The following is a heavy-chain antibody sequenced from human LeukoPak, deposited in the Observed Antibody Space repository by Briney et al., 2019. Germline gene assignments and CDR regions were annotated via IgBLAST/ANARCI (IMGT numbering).Heavy chain of an antibody. J-gene: IGHJ4*02. CDR2: ISYSGST. V-gene: IGHV4-30-4*01. Sequence: SETLSLTCTVSGGSISSGDYYWSWIRQPPGKGLEWIGCISYSGSTYYNPSLQSRVIISVDTSKNQFSLKLTSVTAADTAVYYCARALYSMTTVTTGYWFDYWGQGTLVTVSS. CDR1: GGSISSGDYY. D-gene: IGHD4-17*01. CDR3: ARALYSMTTVTTGYWFDY.